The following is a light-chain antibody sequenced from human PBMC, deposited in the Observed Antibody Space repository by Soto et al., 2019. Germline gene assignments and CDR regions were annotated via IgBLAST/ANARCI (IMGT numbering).Light chain of an antibody. Sequence: EIVLTQSPATLSLSPGERATLSCRASQSLSSYLAWYQQKPGQAPRLLIYDASNRAAGIPARFRGSGSGADFTLTISSLEPEDFVIYYCQQRYNWPLTFGGGTKVEIK. V-gene: IGKV3-11*01. J-gene: IGKJ4*01. CDR1: QSLSSY. CDR3: QQRYNWPLT. CDR2: DAS.